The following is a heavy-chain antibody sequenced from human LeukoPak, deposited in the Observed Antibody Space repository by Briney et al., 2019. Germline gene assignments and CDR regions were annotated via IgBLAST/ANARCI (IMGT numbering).Heavy chain of an antibody. V-gene: IGHV3-33*01. CDR3: ARDTIVVVPAASSGPNYYYYYGMDV. J-gene: IGHJ6*02. D-gene: IGHD2-2*01. CDR2: IWYDGSNK. CDR1: GFTFSSYG. Sequence: PGGSLRLSCAASGFTFSSYGMHWVRQAPGKGLEWVAVIWYDGSNKYYADSVKGRFTISRDNSKNTLYLQMNSLRAEDTAVYYCARDTIVVVPAASSGPNYYYYYGMDVWGQGTTVTVSS.